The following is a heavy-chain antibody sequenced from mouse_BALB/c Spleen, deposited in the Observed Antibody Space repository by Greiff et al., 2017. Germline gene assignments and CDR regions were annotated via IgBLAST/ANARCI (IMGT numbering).Heavy chain of an antibody. J-gene: IGHJ3*01. CDR1: GYSITSDYA. Sequence: ESGPGLVKPSQSLSLTCTVTGYSITSDYAWNWIRQFPGNKLEWMGYISYSGSTSYNPSLKSRISITRDTSKNQFFLQLNSVTTEDTATYYCARVLYYGNYSLAYWGQGTLVTVSA. CDR2: ISYSGST. CDR3: ARVLYYGNYSLAY. D-gene: IGHD2-1*01. V-gene: IGHV3-2*02.